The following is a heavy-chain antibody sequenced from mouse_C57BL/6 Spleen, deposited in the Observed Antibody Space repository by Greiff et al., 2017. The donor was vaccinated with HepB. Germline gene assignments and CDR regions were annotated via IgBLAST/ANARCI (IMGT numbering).Heavy chain of an antibody. CDR1: GFTFSDYG. D-gene: IGHD1-1*01. V-gene: IGHV5-17*01. J-gene: IGHJ2*01. CDR2: ISSGSSTI. Sequence: EVQLKESGGGLVKPGGSLKLSCAASGFTFSDYGMHWVRQAPEKGLEWVAYISSGSSTIYYADTVKGRFTISRDNAKNTLFLQMTSLRSEDTAMYYCARPYYYGSSSFDYWGQGTTLTVSS. CDR3: ARPYYYGSSSFDY.